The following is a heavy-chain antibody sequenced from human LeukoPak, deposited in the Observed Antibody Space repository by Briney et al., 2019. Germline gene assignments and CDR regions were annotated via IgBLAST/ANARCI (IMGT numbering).Heavy chain of an antibody. Sequence: PSETLSLTCTVSGGSLSSYYWTWIRQPPGKGLEWIGYIFYSGSTNYNPSLESRVTISLDTAKNQFSLKLRSVTAEDTAVYYCATTGATSPSSASWFNIEYWGQGTLVPVSS. J-gene: IGHJ4*02. V-gene: IGHV4-59*08. CDR1: GGSLSSYY. CDR2: IFYSGST. D-gene: IGHD6-13*01. CDR3: ATTGATSPSSASWFNIEY.